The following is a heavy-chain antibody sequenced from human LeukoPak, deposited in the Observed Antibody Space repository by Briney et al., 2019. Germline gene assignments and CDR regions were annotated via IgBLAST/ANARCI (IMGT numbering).Heavy chain of an antibody. CDR3: ASLLRGVVVAATGFDY. CDR1: GFTFSSYA. V-gene: IGHV4-31*02. D-gene: IGHD2-15*01. Sequence: LRLSCAASGFTFSSYAMSWVRQAPGQGLEWIGYIYYSGTTYYNPSLQSRVTMSVDTSKNQFSLKLSSVTAADTAVYYCASLLRGVVVAATGFDYWGQGTLVTVSS. J-gene: IGHJ4*02. CDR2: IYYSGTT.